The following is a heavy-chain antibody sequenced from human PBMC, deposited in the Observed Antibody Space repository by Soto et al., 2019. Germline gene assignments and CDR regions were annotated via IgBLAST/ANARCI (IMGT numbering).Heavy chain of an antibody. CDR2: ISWDGGST. CDR1: GFTFDDYT. D-gene: IGHD3-10*01. V-gene: IGHV3-43*01. J-gene: IGHJ6*02. CDR3: AKDLTYYYGSGSFNYGMDV. Sequence: GGSLRLSCAASGFTFDDYTMHWVRQAPGKGLEWVSLISWDGGSTYYADSVKGRFTISRDNSKNSLYLQMNSLRTEDTALYYCAKDLTYYYGSGSFNYGMDVWGQGTTVTVSS.